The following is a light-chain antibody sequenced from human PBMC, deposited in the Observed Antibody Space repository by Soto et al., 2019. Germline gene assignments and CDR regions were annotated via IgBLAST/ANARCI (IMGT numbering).Light chain of an antibody. CDR3: QQYNSYSWT. V-gene: IGKV1-5*01. CDR2: DAS. CDR1: QSISSW. J-gene: IGKJ1*01. Sequence: DIQMTQSPSTLYASVGDRVTITCRASQSISSWLAWYQQKPGKAPKLLIYDASSLESGVPSRFSCSGSGTEFTLTNSSLQPYDFATYYCQQYNSYSWTFGQGTKAEIK.